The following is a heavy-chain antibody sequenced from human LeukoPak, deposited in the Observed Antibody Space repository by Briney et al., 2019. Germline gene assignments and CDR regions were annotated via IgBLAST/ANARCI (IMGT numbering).Heavy chain of an antibody. CDR1: GGSISSSSYY. CDR2: IYYSGST. V-gene: IGHV4-39*01. J-gene: IGHJ4*02. D-gene: IGHD4/OR15-4a*01. CDR3: ASFKGDYDYFDY. Sequence: PSETLSLTCTVSGGSISSSSYYWGWIRQPPGKGLEWIGSIYYSGSTYYNPSLKSRVTISVDTSKNQSSLKLSSVTAADTAVYYCASFKGDYDYFDYWGQGALVTVSS.